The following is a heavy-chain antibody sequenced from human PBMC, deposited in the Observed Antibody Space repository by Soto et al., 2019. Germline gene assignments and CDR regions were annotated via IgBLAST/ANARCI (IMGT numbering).Heavy chain of an antibody. J-gene: IGHJ3*02. D-gene: IGHD6-19*01. CDR1: GFPFDMFN. Sequence: GGSLRLSCVASGFPFDMFNMNWVRQAPGKGLEWVSYISSGGVSIYYADSVKGRFTISRDDAKNSLYLQMNSLRDEDTAVYYCARDRRGVAGTARAFDTWGQGTMVTVSS. CDR2: ISSGGVSI. V-gene: IGHV3-48*02. CDR3: ARDRRGVAGTARAFDT.